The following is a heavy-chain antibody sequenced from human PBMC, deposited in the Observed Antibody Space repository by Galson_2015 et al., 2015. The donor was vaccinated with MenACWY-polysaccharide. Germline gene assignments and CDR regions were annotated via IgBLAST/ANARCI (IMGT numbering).Heavy chain of an antibody. J-gene: IGHJ6*02. V-gene: IGHV3-21*01. D-gene: IGHD6-19*01. CDR1: GFTFSSYR. CDR2: ISSSSSYI. CDR3: ARHTGSGWAPLGYYYCMDV. Sequence: SLRLSCAASGFTFSSYRMNWVRQAPGKGLEWVSSISSSSSYIYYADSVKGRFTISRDNAKNSLYLQMNGLRAEDTAVYYCARHTGSGWAPLGYYYCMDVWGQGTTVTVSS.